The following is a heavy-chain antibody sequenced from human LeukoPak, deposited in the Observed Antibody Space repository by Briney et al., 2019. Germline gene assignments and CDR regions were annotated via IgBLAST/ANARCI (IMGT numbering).Heavy chain of an antibody. CDR3: ARPLGVVIPYNWFDP. D-gene: IGHD3-3*01. Sequence: ASVKVSCKASGYTFTGYYMHWVRQAPGQGLEWMGWINPNSGGTNYAQKFQGRVTMTRDTSISTAYMELSRLRSDDTAVYYCARPLGVVIPYNWFDPWGRGTLVTVSS. V-gene: IGHV1-2*02. CDR2: INPNSGGT. CDR1: GYTFTGYY. J-gene: IGHJ5*02.